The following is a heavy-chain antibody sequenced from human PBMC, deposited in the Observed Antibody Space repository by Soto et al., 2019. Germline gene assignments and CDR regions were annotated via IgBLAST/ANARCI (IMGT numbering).Heavy chain of an antibody. CDR1: GGTFSSYA. Sequence: SVKVSCKASGGTFSSYAISWVRQAPGQGLEWMGGIIPIFGTAIYAQKFQGRVTITADESTSTAYMELSSLRSEDTAVYYCARASSGYYPQHFYFDYWGQGTLVTVSS. J-gene: IGHJ4*02. CDR2: IIPIFGTA. D-gene: IGHD3-22*01. CDR3: ARASSGYYPQHFYFDY. V-gene: IGHV1-69*13.